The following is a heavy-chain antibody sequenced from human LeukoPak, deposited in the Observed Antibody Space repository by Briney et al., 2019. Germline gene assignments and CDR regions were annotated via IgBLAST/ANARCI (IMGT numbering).Heavy chain of an antibody. CDR2: MNPNSGNT. D-gene: IGHD3-3*01. J-gene: IGHJ6*02. CDR1: GYTFTSYD. CDR3: ARAGRNYDFWSGYYYYYGMDV. V-gene: IGHV1-8*01. Sequence: ASVKVSCKASGYTFTSYDINWVRQATGQGLEWMGWMNPNSGNTGYAQKFQGRVTMTRNTSISTAYMELSSLRSEDTAVYYCARAGRNYDFWSGYYYYYGMDVWGQGTTVTVSS.